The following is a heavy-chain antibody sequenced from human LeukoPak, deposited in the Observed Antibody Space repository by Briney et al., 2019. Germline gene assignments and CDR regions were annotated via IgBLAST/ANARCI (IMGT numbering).Heavy chain of an antibody. J-gene: IGHJ4*02. D-gene: IGHD1/OR15-1a*01. CDR3: ARDSSDANIDY. V-gene: IGHV3-23*01. Sequence: PGGSLKLSCAASGFILNTYAMSWVRQAPGKGLEWVSAISATGYAAYYADSVKGRFTISTDKSKSTVYLQMNSLRPEDAAVYYCARDSSDANIDYWGQGTLVTVSS. CDR2: ISATGYAA. CDR1: GFILNTYA.